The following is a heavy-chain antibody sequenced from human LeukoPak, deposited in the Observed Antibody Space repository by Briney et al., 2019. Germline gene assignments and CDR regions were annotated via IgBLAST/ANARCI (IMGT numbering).Heavy chain of an antibody. Sequence: PGGSLRLSCAASGFTFSTYAMNWVRQAPGEGLKWVSCITGDSAYIYYADSVKGRFTISRDNAKNSLYLQMNSPRAEDTAVYYCARYGVPSSTSYIGFWGQGTLVTVSS. CDR1: GFTFSTYA. D-gene: IGHD2-2*01. V-gene: IGHV3-21*01. CDR2: ITGDSAYI. CDR3: ARYGVPSSTSYIGF. J-gene: IGHJ4*02.